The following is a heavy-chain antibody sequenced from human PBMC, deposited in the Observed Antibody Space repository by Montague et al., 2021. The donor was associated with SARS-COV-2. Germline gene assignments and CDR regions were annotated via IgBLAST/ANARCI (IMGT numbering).Heavy chain of an antibody. CDR3: ARVRDGFLDWLFYFDD. D-gene: IGHD3-3*01. Sequence: SETLSLTCTVSGGSISSGDYYWSWIRQHPGKGLEWIGYIYYSGSTNYNPSLKSRVTISVDTSKNQFSLKLISVTAADTAVYYGARVRDGFLDWLFYFDDWGQGTLVTVSS. CDR2: IYYSGST. V-gene: IGHV4-61*08. CDR1: GGSISSGDYY. J-gene: IGHJ4*02.